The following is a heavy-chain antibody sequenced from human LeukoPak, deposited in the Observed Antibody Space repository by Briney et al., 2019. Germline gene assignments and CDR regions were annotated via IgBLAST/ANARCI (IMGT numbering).Heavy chain of an antibody. J-gene: IGHJ4*02. CDR1: GGSINNYY. Sequence: PSETLSLTCTVSGGSINNYYWSWLRQPPGKGLEWIGYVFYSGSTNYNPSLKSRVTISVDTSKNQFSLKLISVTAADTAMYYCARSPGGQWLVPFDYWGQGTLVSVSS. D-gene: IGHD6-19*01. V-gene: IGHV4-59*08. CDR3: ARSPGGQWLVPFDY. CDR2: VFYSGST.